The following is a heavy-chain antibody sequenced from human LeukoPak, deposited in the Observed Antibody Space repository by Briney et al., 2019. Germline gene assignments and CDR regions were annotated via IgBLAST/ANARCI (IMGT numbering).Heavy chain of an antibody. CDR1: GFTFTSSG. Sequence: GGTLRLSCSASGFTFTSSGMSWVRQAPGKGLEWVSAISGSGGSTYYADSVRGRLTISRDNSKNTLYLQMNSLRAEDTAVYYCARSSRDGYNLIDYMDVWGKGTTVTVSS. CDR3: ARSSRDGYNLIDYMDV. J-gene: IGHJ6*03. V-gene: IGHV3-23*01. D-gene: IGHD5-24*01. CDR2: ISGSGGST.